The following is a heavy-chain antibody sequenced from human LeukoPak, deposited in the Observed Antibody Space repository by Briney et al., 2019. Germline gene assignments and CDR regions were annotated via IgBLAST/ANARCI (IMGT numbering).Heavy chain of an antibody. D-gene: IGHD6-13*01. CDR3: AREFCSSSRYWFDP. Sequence: ASVKVSCKASGYSFTSYAMNWVRQAPGQGLEWMGWINTNTGNPTYAQGFTGRFVFSLDTSVSTAYLQISSLKAEDTAVYYCAREFCSSSRYWFDPWGQGTLVTVSS. J-gene: IGHJ5*02. CDR1: GYSFTSYA. CDR2: INTNTGNP. V-gene: IGHV7-4-1*02.